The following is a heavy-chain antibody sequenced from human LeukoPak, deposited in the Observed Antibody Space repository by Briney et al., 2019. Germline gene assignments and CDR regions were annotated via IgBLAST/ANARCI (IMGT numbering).Heavy chain of an antibody. Sequence: GGSLRLSCAASGFTFSSYSMNWVRQAPGKGLEWVSSISSSSSYIYYADSVKGRFTISRDNSKNTLYLQMNSLGAEDTAVYYCVGVSTTIFGVVTRYVDYWGQGTLVTVSS. V-gene: IGHV3-21*01. D-gene: IGHD3-3*01. J-gene: IGHJ4*02. CDR1: GFTFSSYS. CDR2: ISSSSSYI. CDR3: VGVSTTIFGVVTRYVDY.